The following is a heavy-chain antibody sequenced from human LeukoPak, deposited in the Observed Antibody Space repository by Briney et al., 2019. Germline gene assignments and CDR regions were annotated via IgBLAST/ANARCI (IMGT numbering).Heavy chain of an antibody. J-gene: IGHJ4*02. V-gene: IGHV1-18*01. D-gene: IGHD4-17*01. Sequence: GASVKLSCKTSGYTFTNYGLNWVRQAPGQGLEWMGWISPLNYKTKYAQKFQGRGTLSTDSSTSTAYMDLTSLRSDDTAVYYCARDLHYGDYAGGLDYWGQGTLVTVSS. CDR2: ISPLNYKT. CDR3: ARDLHYGDYAGGLDY. CDR1: GYTFTNYG.